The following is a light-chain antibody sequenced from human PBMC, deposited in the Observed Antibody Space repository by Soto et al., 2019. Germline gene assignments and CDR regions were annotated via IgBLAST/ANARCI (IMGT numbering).Light chain of an antibody. V-gene: IGKV3-11*01. CDR2: DVS. CDR3: QQRGNWPWT. CDR1: QSVSSY. J-gene: IGKJ1*01. Sequence: EIVLTQSPATLSLSPGERVTVSCRASQSVSSYLSWYQQKHGQAPRLLIFDVSYRASGVPARFSGSGSGTDFTVTISKLGPEDSAVYYCQQRGNWPWTFGQGTKVEIK.